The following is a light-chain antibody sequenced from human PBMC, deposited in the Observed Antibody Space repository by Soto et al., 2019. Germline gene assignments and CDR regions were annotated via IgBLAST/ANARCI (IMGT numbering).Light chain of an antibody. CDR1: QSVGSN. CDR3: QQWIRWT. CDR2: GAT. J-gene: IGKJ1*01. V-gene: IGKV3-15*01. Sequence: EIVMTQSPATLSVSPGDRVTLSCRASQSVGSNLAWYQQKPGQAPRLLIYGATTRATGVPARFSGSGSETEFTLTISSLQSEDFAIYYCQQWIRWTLGQVTRLELK.